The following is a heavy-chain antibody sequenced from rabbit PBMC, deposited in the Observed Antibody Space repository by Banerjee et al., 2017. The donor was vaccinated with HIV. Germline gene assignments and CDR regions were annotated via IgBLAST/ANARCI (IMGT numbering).Heavy chain of an antibody. CDR2: IITSSGSI. J-gene: IGHJ6*01. CDR1: GFDLSSYHY. Sequence: VKPEGSLTLTCKASGFDLSSYHYMCWVRQAPGKGLESVACIITSSGSIWYASWVNGRFTISKTSSTTVTLQMTSLTAADTATYFCARGDVGYAGWGYAPMDLWGPGTLVTVS. D-gene: IGHD4-2*01. V-gene: IGHV1S40*01. CDR3: ARGDVGYAGWGYAPMDL.